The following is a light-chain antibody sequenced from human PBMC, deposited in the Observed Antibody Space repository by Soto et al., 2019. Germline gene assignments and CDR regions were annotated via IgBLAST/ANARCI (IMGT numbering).Light chain of an antibody. J-gene: IGKJ5*01. CDR3: QQRSNWPPIT. CDR1: RGISSN. Sequence: IVMTQSPATLSVSPGERATLSCRASRGISSNLAWYQQKPGQAPRLLIYLASNRAAGVPARFSGSGSGTDFTLTISSLEPEDFAVYYCQQRSNWPPITFGQGTRLEIK. CDR2: LAS. V-gene: IGKV3-11*01.